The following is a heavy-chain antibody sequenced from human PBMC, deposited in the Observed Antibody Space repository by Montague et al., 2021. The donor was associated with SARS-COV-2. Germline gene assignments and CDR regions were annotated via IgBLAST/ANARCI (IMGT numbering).Heavy chain of an antibody. Sequence: SETLYLTCTVSGGSMSDHYWSWIRQPPGKGLEWLAYIYYSGGINSNASLKSRVSMSVDTSKNQFSLTLTSVTAADTAVYYCARAVSVRRAVNWFDPWGQGTLVTVSS. J-gene: IGHJ5*02. CDR2: IYYSGGI. CDR1: GGSMSDHY. CDR3: ARAVSVRRAVNWFDP. D-gene: IGHD3-10*01. V-gene: IGHV4-59*11.